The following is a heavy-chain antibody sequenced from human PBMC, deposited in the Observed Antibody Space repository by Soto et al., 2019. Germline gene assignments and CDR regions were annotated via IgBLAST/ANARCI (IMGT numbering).Heavy chain of an antibody. D-gene: IGHD3-22*01. CDR3: ARRDSRGFYRFFDS. Sequence: QVQLVQAGAEVKKPGSSVKVSCKASGGTFSTNPISWVRQPPGQRLEWMGGTCSGTGPGNHAQKFQGRLTNTVDKSTSTVYMERRGLSSEDTAVYYCARRDSRGFYRFFDSSCEGTLVAVSS. V-gene: IGHV1-69*06. CDR1: GGTFSTNP. CDR2: TCSGTGPG. J-gene: IGHJ4*02.